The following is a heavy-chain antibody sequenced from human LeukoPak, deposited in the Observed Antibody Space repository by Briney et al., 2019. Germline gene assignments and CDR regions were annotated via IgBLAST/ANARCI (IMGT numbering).Heavy chain of an antibody. Sequence: PGGSLRLSCAASGFMFSSYWMSWVRQAPGKGLEWIGEINHSGSTNYNPSLKSRVTISVDTSKNQFSLKLSSVTAADTAVYYCARHRHYYGSGSYYNARRFDPWGQGTLVTVSS. CDR1: GFMFSSYW. V-gene: IGHV4-34*01. CDR2: INHSGST. D-gene: IGHD3-10*01. CDR3: ARHRHYYGSGSYYNARRFDP. J-gene: IGHJ5*02.